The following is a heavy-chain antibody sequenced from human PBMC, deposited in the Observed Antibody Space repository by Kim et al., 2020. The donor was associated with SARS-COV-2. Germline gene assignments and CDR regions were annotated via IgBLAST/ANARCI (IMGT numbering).Heavy chain of an antibody. Sequence: ASVKVSCKASGYTFTNSYMHWVRQAPGQGLEWMGVINPSGDTTSYAQRFRGRLTMTRDTSTGAVSMELSSLRSEDTAMYYCAREQYTGNCRFDDWGQGTL. CDR1: GYTFTNSY. CDR3: AREQYTGNCRFDD. V-gene: IGHV1-46*01. J-gene: IGHJ4*02. D-gene: IGHD1-26*01. CDR2: INPSGDTT.